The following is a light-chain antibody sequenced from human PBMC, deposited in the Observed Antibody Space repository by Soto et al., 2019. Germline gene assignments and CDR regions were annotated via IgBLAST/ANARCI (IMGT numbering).Light chain of an antibody. CDR1: QDISNY. CDR2: DAS. Sequence: DIQMTQSPSSLSASVGDRVTITCQASQDISNYLNWYQQKPGKAPKLLINDASNLETGVPSRFSGSGSGTDFTFTISSLQHEDIATYYCQQYDDLLFTFGPGTKVEIK. J-gene: IGKJ3*01. CDR3: QQYDDLLFT. V-gene: IGKV1-33*01.